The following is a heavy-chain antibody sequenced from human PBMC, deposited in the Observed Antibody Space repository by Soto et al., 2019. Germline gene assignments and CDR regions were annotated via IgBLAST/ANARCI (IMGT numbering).Heavy chain of an antibody. Sequence: GGSLRLSCAASGFTFSSYGMHWVRQAPGKGLEWVAVISYDGSNKYYADSVKGRFTISRDNSKKTLYLQMNSLRAEDQALYFLSKDGYDFWSGYWEDFFFRLDLLGQGTPVTVFS. CDR2: ISYDGSNK. D-gene: IGHD3-3*01. CDR1: GFTFSSYG. CDR3: SKDGYDFWSGYWEDFFFRLDL. V-gene: IGHV3-30*18. J-gene: IGHJ6*02.